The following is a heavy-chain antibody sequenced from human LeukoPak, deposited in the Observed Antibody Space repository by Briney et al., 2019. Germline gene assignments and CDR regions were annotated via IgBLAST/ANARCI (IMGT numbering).Heavy chain of an antibody. J-gene: IGHJ4*02. CDR1: GFTFRSHA. CDR3: LKGGWATIGPPKD. D-gene: IGHD5-24*01. Sequence: GRSLRLCCSAAGFTFRSHAMHWVRQAPGKGLEYVSTINDDGSLTYYADSVKGRFTISRDNSKNTVYLQMNNLRPDDSAVYHCLKGGWATIGPPKDWGQGTQVSVSS. V-gene: IGHV3-64D*08. CDR2: INDDGSLT.